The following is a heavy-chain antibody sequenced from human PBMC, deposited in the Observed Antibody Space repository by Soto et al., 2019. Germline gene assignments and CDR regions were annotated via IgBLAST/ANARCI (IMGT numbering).Heavy chain of an antibody. D-gene: IGHD2-15*01. J-gene: IGHJ6*02. V-gene: IGHV4-59*01. CDR1: GGSISSYY. CDR3: ARNPCGGSGGSCYSGGYYYYYYGMDV. CDR2: IYYSGST. Sequence: QVQLQESGPGLVKPSETLSLTCTVSGGSISSYYWSWIRQPPGKGLEWIGYIYYSGSTNYNPSLKRRVTISVDTSKNQFSLKLSSVTAADTAVYYCARNPCGGSGGSCYSGGYYYYYYGMDVWGQGTTDTVSS.